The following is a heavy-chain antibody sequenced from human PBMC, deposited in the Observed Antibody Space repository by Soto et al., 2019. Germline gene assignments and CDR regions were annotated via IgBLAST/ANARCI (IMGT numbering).Heavy chain of an antibody. CDR2: IYYSGST. Sequence: SETLSLTCTVSGGSISSYYWSWIRQPPGKGLEWIGYIYYSGSTNYNPSLKSRVTISVDTSKNQFSLKLSSVTAADTAVYYCARVHPCIAEYYFYYWGQGTLVTVSS. V-gene: IGHV4-59*01. D-gene: IGHD6-13*01. J-gene: IGHJ4*02. CDR3: ARVHPCIAEYYFYY. CDR1: GGSISSYY.